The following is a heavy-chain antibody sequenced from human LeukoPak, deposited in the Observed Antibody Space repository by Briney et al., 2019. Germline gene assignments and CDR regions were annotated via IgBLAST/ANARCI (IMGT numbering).Heavy chain of an antibody. CDR1: GGSFSGYY. V-gene: IGHV4-34*01. J-gene: IGHJ3*02. D-gene: IGHD6-13*01. CDR3: ARTCSSSWRRCAFDI. Sequence: PSETLSLTCAVYGGSFSGYYWSWIRQPPGKGLEWMGEINHSGSTNYNPSLKSPVTISVDTSKNQFSLKLSSVTAADTAVYYCARTCSSSWRRCAFDIWGQGTMVTVSS. CDR2: INHSGST.